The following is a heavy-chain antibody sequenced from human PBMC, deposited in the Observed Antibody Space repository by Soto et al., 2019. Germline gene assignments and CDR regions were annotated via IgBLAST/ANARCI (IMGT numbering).Heavy chain of an antibody. J-gene: IGHJ5*02. CDR1: GGSIASGVW. Sequence: QVQLQESGPGLVKPSGTLSLTCAVSGGSIASGVWWSWVRQSPGKGLEWIGEISHDGKTNYNPSLKSRLSMSVDNSKNQLSLNVTSGTAADTAVYYGARDREYSRGYFDPWGQGTPVTVSS. CDR2: ISHDGKT. V-gene: IGHV4-4*02. D-gene: IGHD5-12*01. CDR3: ARDREYSRGYFDP.